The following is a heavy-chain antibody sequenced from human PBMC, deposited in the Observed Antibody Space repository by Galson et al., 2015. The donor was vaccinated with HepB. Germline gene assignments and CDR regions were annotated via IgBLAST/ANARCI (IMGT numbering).Heavy chain of an antibody. CDR1: GFTFSSYG. J-gene: IGHJ3*02. D-gene: IGHD3-3*01. Sequence: SLRLSCAASGFTFSSYGMHWVRQAPGKGLEWVAVISYDGSNKYYADSVKGRFTISRDNSKNTLYLQMNSLRAEDTAVYYCAKDGSYYDFRDPDSFFDIWGQGTMVTVSS. V-gene: IGHV3-30*18. CDR3: AKDGSYYDFRDPDSFFDI. CDR2: ISYDGSNK.